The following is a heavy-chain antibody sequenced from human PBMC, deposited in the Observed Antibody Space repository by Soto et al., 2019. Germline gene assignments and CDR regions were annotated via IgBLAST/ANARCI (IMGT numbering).Heavy chain of an antibody. V-gene: IGHV4-31*03. Sequence: SETLSLTCTVSGGSITSGGYYWSWTRQQPGKGLEWIGYIYYSGTTYYNPSLKSRVSISEDTSKNQFFLKLSSVTAADTAVYYCAKVPGGGRLGSIITLYNFGMDVWGQGTTV. J-gene: IGHJ6*02. CDR1: GGSITSGGYY. D-gene: IGHD1-26*01. CDR3: AKVPGGGRLGSIITLYNFGMDV. CDR2: IYYSGTT.